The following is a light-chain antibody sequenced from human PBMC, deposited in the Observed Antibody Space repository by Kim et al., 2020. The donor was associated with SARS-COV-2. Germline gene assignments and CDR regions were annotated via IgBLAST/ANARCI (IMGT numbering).Light chain of an antibody. Sequence: GQRGHISCSGSSANIGSNYVYWYQQLPGTAPKLLIYRNNQRPSGVPDRFSGSKSGTSVSLAISGLRSEDEADYYCAAWDDSLRGPVFGGGTQLTVL. CDR2: RNN. CDR1: SANIGSNY. V-gene: IGLV1-47*01. CDR3: AAWDDSLRGPV. J-gene: IGLJ2*01.